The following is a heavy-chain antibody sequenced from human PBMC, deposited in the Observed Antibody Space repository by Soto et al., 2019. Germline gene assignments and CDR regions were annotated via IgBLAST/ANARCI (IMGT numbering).Heavy chain of an antibody. J-gene: IGHJ6*02. CDR2: ISYDGSNK. D-gene: IGHD3-10*01. CDR3: AKRNGRCGVLPPDGMDV. CDR1: GFTFSSYG. V-gene: IGHV3-30*18. Sequence: QVQLVESGGGVVQPGRSLRLSCAASGFTFSSYGMHWVRQAPGKGLEWVAVISYDGSNKYYADSVKGRFTIARDNSKNKPYQTIDGLRAEDTAVYYCAKRNGRCGVLPPDGMDVWGQATKVTVSS.